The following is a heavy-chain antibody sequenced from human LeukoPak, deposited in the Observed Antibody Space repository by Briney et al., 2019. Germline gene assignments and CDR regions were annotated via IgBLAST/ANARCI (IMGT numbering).Heavy chain of an antibody. Sequence: PSETLSLTCTVSGGFISSYYWSWIRQPPGKGLEWIGYIFYSGSTNYNPSLKSRVTISVDTSKNQFSLKLSSVTAADTAVYYCARQTTSDAFDIWGQGTMVTVSS. V-gene: IGHV4-59*08. CDR3: ARQTTSDAFDI. CDR2: IFYSGST. CDR1: GGFISSYY. D-gene: IGHD4-17*01. J-gene: IGHJ3*02.